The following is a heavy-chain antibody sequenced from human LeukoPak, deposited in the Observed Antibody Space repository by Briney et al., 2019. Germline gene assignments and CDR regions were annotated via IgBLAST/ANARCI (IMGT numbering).Heavy chain of an antibody. V-gene: IGHV4-39*01. Sequence: PSETLSLTCTVSGDSTANSNYYWCWIRQSPGKGQEWIGSVYYSGSIDYNPSLKSRVTISVDTSKNQFSPKLTSVTAADTAVYYCARVHSSGWYPDYWGQGTLVTVSS. D-gene: IGHD6-19*01. CDR3: ARVHSSGWYPDY. CDR1: GDSTANSNYY. CDR2: VYYSGSI. J-gene: IGHJ4*02.